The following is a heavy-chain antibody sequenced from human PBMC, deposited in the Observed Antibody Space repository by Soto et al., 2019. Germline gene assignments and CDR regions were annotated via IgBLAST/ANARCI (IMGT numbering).Heavy chain of an antibody. D-gene: IGHD3-10*01. CDR3: ATLYMVRGVRTFDY. CDR1: GGSISSGGYY. CDR2: IYYTGST. V-gene: IGHV4-31*03. J-gene: IGHJ4*02. Sequence: QVQLQESGPGLVKPSQTLSLTCTVSGGSISSGGYYWSWIRQHPGKGLEWIGYIYYTGSTYYNPSLKSRVTIXVXTXQNQFSLKLSSVTAADTAVYYCATLYMVRGVRTFDYWGQGTLVTVSS.